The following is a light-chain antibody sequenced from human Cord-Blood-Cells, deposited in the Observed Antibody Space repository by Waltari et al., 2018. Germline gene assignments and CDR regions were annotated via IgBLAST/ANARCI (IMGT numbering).Light chain of an antibody. J-gene: IGKJ5*01. CDR1: QSVSSSY. Sequence: EIVLTQAPGTLSLSPGARATLSCMASQSVSSSYLAWYQQKPGQAPRPPIYGASSSATGIPDRFSGSGSGTDFTLTISRLEPEDVAVYYCQQYGSSPITFGQGTRLEIK. CDR2: GAS. V-gene: IGKV3-20*01. CDR3: QQYGSSPIT.